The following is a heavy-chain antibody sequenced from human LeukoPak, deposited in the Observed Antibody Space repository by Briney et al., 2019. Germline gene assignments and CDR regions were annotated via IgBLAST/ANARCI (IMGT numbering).Heavy chain of an antibody. CDR3: ARVSYYDILPGQRAGGGDY. D-gene: IGHD3-9*01. Sequence: ASVKVSCKASGYTFTGYYMHWVRQAPGQGLEWMGWINPNSGGTNYAQKLQGRVTMTTDTSTSTAYMELRSLRSDDTAVYYCARVSYYDILPGQRAGGGDYWGQGTLVTVSS. V-gene: IGHV1-2*02. J-gene: IGHJ4*02. CDR2: INPNSGGT. CDR1: GYTFTGYY.